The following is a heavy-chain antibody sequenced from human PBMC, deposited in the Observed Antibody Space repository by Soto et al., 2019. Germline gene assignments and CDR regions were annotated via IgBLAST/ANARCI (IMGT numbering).Heavy chain of an antibody. V-gene: IGHV3-74*01. J-gene: IGHJ4*02. Sequence: EVQLVESGGGLVQPGGSLRLSCAASGFTFSNSWMHWVRQAPGKGLVWVSRMNSDGSTTTYADSVKGRFTISRDNARNTLYLQMNSLRAEDTAVYYCLRDLPVDYWGQGTLVTVSS. CDR3: LRDLPVDY. CDR2: MNSDGSTT. CDR1: GFTFSNSW.